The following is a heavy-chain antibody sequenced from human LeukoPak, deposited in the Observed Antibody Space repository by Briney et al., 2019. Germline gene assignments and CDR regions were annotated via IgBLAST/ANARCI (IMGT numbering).Heavy chain of an antibody. J-gene: IGHJ5*01. CDR2: MSYEETYK. Sequence: GGSLRLSCAASGFSVRDYAMHWVRQAPGKGLEWVAVMSYEETYKNYAEAVKGRFTISRDDSKNTLFLQMSSLRPEDTAVYYCARDFGVIRRSWGHGTLVSVSS. CDR1: GFSVRDYA. D-gene: IGHD3-3*01. CDR3: ARDFGVIRRS. V-gene: IGHV3-30-3*01.